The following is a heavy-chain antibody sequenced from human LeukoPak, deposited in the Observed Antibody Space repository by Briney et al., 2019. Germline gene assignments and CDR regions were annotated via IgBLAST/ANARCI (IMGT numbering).Heavy chain of an antibody. CDR3: ARGDYFDSSGYYYVSHYYYGMDV. CDR2: ISSSSSYI. D-gene: IGHD3-22*01. CDR1: GFTFSSYS. V-gene: IGHV3-21*01. J-gene: IGHJ6*02. Sequence: GGPLRLSCAASGFTFSSYSMNWVRQAPGKGLEWVSSISSSSSYIYYADSVKGRFTISRDNAKNSLYLQMNSLRAEDTAVYYCARGDYFDSSGYYYVSHYYYGMDVWGQGTTVTVSS.